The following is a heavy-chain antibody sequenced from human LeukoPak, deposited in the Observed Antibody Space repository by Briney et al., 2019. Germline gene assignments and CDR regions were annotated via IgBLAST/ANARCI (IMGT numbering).Heavy chain of an antibody. CDR2: IIPIFGTA. J-gene: IGHJ4*02. V-gene: IGHV1-69*13. CDR1: GGTFSSYA. D-gene: IGHD3-22*01. CDR3: ARSRSPYYYDSSGYGLVDY. Sequence: SVTVSCKASGGTFSSYAISWVRQAPGQGLEWMGGIIPIFGTANYAQKFQGRVTITADESTSTAYMELSSLRSEDTAVYYCARSRSPYYYDSSGYGLVDYWGQGTLVTVSS.